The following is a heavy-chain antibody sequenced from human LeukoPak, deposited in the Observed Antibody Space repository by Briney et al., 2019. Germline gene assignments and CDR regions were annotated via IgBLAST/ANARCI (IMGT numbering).Heavy chain of an antibody. CDR3: AKTLTPVVAAAYFDY. V-gene: IGHV3-23*01. CDR2: NSGSGTNT. J-gene: IGHJ4*02. CDR1: GITFSSYA. D-gene: IGHD2-15*01. Sequence: GSLRLSCAASGITFSSYAMTLVRQAPRKGLEWVSVNSGSGTNTDYAGFVEGRFFIFRDNSNNTLHLQMTSLRAEDMAVYYCAKTLTPVVAAAYFDYWGQGTLVTVSS.